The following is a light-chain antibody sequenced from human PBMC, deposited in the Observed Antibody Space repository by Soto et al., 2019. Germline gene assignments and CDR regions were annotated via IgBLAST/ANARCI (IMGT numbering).Light chain of an antibody. J-gene: IGLJ1*01. CDR1: SSDVGSYNL. Sequence: QSVLTQPASVSGSPGQSITISCTGTSSDVGSYNLVSWYQQHTGKAPKLMIYEVSKRPSGVSNRFSGSKSGNTASLTISELQAEDEADYYCCSYAGSSTYVFGTWTKVTVL. CDR2: EVS. V-gene: IGLV2-23*02. CDR3: CSYAGSSTYV.